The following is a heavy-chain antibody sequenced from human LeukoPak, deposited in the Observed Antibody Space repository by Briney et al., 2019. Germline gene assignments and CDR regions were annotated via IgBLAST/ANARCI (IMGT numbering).Heavy chain of an antibody. CDR3: ARKVVPATYYGMDV. CDR1: GFTFSSYG. J-gene: IGHJ6*02. V-gene: IGHV3-33*01. CDR2: IWYDGSNK. D-gene: IGHD2-2*01. Sequence: GGSLRLSCAASGFTFSSYGMPWVRQAPGKGLEWVAVIWYDGSNKYYADSVKGRFTISRDNSKNTLYLQMNSLRAEDTAVYYCARKVVPATYYGMDVWGQGTTVTVSS.